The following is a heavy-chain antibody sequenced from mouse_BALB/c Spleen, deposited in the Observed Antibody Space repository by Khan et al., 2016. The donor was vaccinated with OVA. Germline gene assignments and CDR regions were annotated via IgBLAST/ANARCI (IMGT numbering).Heavy chain of an antibody. CDR2: MIYSGDT. J-gene: IGHJ3*01. Sequence: EVQLQESGPSLVKPSQTLSLTCSVTGDSITSGYWTWIRKFPGNKLEYMGYMIYSGDTYYNPSLKSRISITRHTSKTQYYLQLNAVTTEDTAAYYCARSTYRYAFAYWGQGTLVTVSA. CDR3: ARSTYRYAFAY. D-gene: IGHD2-14*01. CDR1: GDSITSGY. V-gene: IGHV3-8*02.